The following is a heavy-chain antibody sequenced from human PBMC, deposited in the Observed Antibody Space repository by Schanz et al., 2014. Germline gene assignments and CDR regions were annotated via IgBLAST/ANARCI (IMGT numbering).Heavy chain of an antibody. J-gene: IGHJ4*02. CDR1: GGSINSNSYY. Sequence: QLQLQESGPGLVKPSETLSLICSVSGGSINSNSYYWGWIRQPPGKGLEWIGNVFYTGTTYTNPSLGGRLTLPVDPSNNQFSLKRTSVTAADTAVYFCARHGPLAGIPLDYWGRGTLVTVSS. CDR2: VFYTGTT. CDR3: ARHGPLAGIPLDY. V-gene: IGHV4-39*01. D-gene: IGHD6-19*01.